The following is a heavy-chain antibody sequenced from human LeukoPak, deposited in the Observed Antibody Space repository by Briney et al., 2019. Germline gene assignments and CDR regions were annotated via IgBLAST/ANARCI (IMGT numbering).Heavy chain of an antibody. CDR1: GYTFTSYG. Sequence: ASVKVSCKASGYTFTSYGISWVRQAPGQGLEWMGWINPNSGGTNYAQKFQGRVTMTRDTSISTAYMELSRLRSDDTAVYYCARGVRDSGWYLYYWGQGTLVTVSS. J-gene: IGHJ4*02. D-gene: IGHD6-19*01. CDR2: INPNSGGT. CDR3: ARGVRDSGWYLYY. V-gene: IGHV1-2*02.